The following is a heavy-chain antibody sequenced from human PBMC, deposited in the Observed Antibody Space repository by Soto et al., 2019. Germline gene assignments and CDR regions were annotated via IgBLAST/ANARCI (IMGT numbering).Heavy chain of an antibody. J-gene: IGHJ5*01. D-gene: IGHD1-20*01. CDR1: RFTFSDFA. Sequence: DVQLLESGGGLVQPGGSLTLSCAASRFTFSDFAMSWVRQAPGKGLESVSSIGGGGTDTYYADSVKGRFTISRDNSKNTLYLQMDGLRDEDTAVYYCAKDAVPYNGKWDWFDSWGQGTLVIVSS. V-gene: IGHV3-23*01. CDR2: IGGGGTDT. CDR3: AKDAVPYNGKWDWFDS.